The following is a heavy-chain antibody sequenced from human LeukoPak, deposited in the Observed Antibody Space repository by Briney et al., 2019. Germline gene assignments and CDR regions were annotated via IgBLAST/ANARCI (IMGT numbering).Heavy chain of an antibody. D-gene: IGHD5-24*01. CDR3: ARDEDGYNH. Sequence: GGSLRLSCAASGFTFSSYSMNWVRQAPGKGLEWVSSISSSSSHIYYADSVKGRFTISRDNAKNSLYLQMNSLRAEDTAVYYCARDEDGYNHWGQGTLVTVSS. J-gene: IGHJ4*02. V-gene: IGHV3-21*01. CDR1: GFTFSSYS. CDR2: ISSSSSHI.